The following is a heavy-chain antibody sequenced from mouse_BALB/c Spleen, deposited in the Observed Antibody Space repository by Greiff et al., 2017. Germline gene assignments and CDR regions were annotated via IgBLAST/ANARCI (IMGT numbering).Heavy chain of an antibody. D-gene: IGHD2-3*01. CDR2: IRLKSNNYAT. J-gene: IGHJ4*01. CDR1: GFTFSNYW. Sequence: EVHLVESGGGLVQPGGSMKLSCVASGFTFSNYWMNWVRQSPEKGLEWVAEIRLKSNNYATHYAESVKGRFTISRDDSKSSVYLQMNNLRAEDTGIYYCTRKNRFYWHISYYYAMDYWGQGTSVTVSS. CDR3: TRKNRFYWHISYYYAMDY. V-gene: IGHV6-6*02.